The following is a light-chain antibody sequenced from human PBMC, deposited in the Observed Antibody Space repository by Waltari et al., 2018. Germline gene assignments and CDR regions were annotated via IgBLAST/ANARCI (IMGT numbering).Light chain of an antibody. CDR2: WAS. CDR3: QQYYSTPIT. V-gene: IGKV4-1*01. J-gene: IGKJ5*01. Sequence: DIVMTQSPDSLAVSLGERATINCKSIQSVLYSSNNQNYLAWYQHKPGQPPKLLIYWASTRESGVPDRFSGSGSGTDFTLTISSLQAEDVAVYYCQQYYSTPITFGQGTRLEIK. CDR1: QSVLYSSNNQNY.